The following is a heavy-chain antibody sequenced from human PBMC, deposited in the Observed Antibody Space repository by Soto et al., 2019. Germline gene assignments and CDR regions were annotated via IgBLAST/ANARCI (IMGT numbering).Heavy chain of an antibody. D-gene: IGHD2-15*01. J-gene: IGHJ4*02. CDR1: GFTFSSYA. V-gene: IGHV3-30-3*01. CDR2: ISYDGSNK. Sequence: GGSLRLSCAASGFTFSSYAMHWVRQAPGKGLEWVAVISYDGSNKYYADSVKGRFTISRDNSKNTLYLQMNSLRAEDTAVYYCATCSGGSCYRVDYWGQGTLVTVSS. CDR3: ATCSGGSCYRVDY.